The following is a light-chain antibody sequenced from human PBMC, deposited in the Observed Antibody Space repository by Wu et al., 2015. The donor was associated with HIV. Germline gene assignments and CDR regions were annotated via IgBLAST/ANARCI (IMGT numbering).Light chain of an antibody. CDR1: QSVSSY. CDR2: GAS. Sequence: DIVLTQSPATLSLSPGKRATLSCRASQSVSSYLAWYQQKLGQAPRLLIHGASIRATGIPARFSATGSGTDFTLTISSLEPDDFAVYYCQQRNIWPLTFGQGTRLEIK. CDR3: QQRNIWPLT. J-gene: IGKJ5*01. V-gene: IGKV3-11*01.